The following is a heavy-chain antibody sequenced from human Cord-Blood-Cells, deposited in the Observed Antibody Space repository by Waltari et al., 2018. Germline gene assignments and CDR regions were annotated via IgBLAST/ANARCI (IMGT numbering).Heavy chain of an antibody. CDR2: IYYSGST. D-gene: IGHD3-10*01. CDR1: GGPISSSSYY. Sequence: QLQLQESGPGLVKPSETLSLTCTVSGGPISSSSYYWGWIRQPPGKGLEWIGSIYYSGSTYYNPSLKSRVTISVDTSKNQFSLKLSSVTAADTAVYYCARYGSGSSYYYYGMDVWGQGTTVTVSS. J-gene: IGHJ6*02. CDR3: ARYGSGSSYYYYGMDV. V-gene: IGHV4-39*01.